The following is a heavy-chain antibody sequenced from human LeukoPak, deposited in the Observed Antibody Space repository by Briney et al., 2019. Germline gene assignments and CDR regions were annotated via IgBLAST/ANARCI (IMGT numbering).Heavy chain of an antibody. D-gene: IGHD1-1*01. CDR2: ISGSGGST. V-gene: IGHV3-23*01. CDR1: GFTFNSYA. J-gene: IGHJ4*02. Sequence: GRSLRLSCAASGFTFNSYAMSWVRQAPGKGLEWVSVISGSGGSTYYADSVKGRFTISRDNSKNTLYVQMNSLRAEDTAVYYCAKGLGGTWIRHYFDYWGQGTLVTVSS. CDR3: AKGLGGTWIRHYFDY.